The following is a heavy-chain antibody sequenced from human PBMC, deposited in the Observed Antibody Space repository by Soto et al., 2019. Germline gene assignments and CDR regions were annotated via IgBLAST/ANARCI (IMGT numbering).Heavy chain of an antibody. CDR2: INPSGST. Sequence: QVQLQQWGAGLLKPSDTLSLTCAVYGGSFSGYYWCWIRQPPGKGLEWIGEINPSGSTNYNPSLTSPVTIAVDTSKTQFSVKLSSVTAADTAVYYCARCPIAAAGSLDYWGQGTLITVSS. V-gene: IGHV4-34*01. D-gene: IGHD6-13*01. J-gene: IGHJ4*02. CDR3: ARCPIAAAGSLDY. CDR1: GGSFSGYY.